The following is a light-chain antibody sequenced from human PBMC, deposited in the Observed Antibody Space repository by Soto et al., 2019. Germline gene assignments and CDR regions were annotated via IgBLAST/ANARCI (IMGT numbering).Light chain of an antibody. V-gene: IGKV1-5*03. CDR2: KAS. CDR3: QQYYSYPAIT. J-gene: IGKJ5*01. Sequence: EIQMTQSPSTLSASVGDRVNITFPASQSISSWLAWYQQKPGKAPKLLIYKASSLESGVPSRFSGSGSGTDFTLTISCLQSEDFATYYCQQYYSYPAITFGQGTRLEIK. CDR1: QSISSW.